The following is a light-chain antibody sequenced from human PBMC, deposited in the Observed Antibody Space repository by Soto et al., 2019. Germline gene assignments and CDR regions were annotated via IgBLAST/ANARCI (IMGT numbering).Light chain of an antibody. J-gene: IGKJ4*01. CDR2: GAS. V-gene: IGKV3-20*01. CDR3: QQYSGLTLT. Sequence: EVVLTQSPGTLSLSPGERVTLSCRASQSVSSNYLAWYQHIPGQAPRLLIFGASNRATGIPDRFSGSGSGTDFTLTISGLEPEDFAVYYCQQYSGLTLTFGGGTKVDI. CDR1: QSVSSNY.